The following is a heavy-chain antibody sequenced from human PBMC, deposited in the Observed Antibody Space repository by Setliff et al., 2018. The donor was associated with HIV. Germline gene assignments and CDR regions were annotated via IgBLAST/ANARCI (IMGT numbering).Heavy chain of an antibody. CDR3: AMAVADKGVYYLDY. CDR2: IYTSGSA. J-gene: IGHJ4*02. Sequence: PSETLSLTCAVSGGSISGYYWNWIRQSAGKGLEWIGRIYTSGSAYYNPSLQNRVTVSVDAPKTQFSLKLSSLTAADTAMYYCAMAVADKGVYYLDYWGRGTLVSVSS. D-gene: IGHD6-19*01. CDR1: GGSISGYY. V-gene: IGHV4-4*07.